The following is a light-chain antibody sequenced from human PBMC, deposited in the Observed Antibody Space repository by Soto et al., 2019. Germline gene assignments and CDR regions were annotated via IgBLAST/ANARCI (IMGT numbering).Light chain of an antibody. CDR2: DAS. V-gene: IGKV3-11*01. CDR1: QSVSSY. J-gene: IGKJ3*01. CDR3: QQRSNWPPLVT. Sequence: EIVLTQSPATLSLSPGERATLSCRASQSVSSYLAWYQQKPGQAPMLLIYDASNRATGIPARFSGSGSGTDFTFTISSLEPEEFAVNYCQQRSNWPPLVTFGPGTKSGYQT.